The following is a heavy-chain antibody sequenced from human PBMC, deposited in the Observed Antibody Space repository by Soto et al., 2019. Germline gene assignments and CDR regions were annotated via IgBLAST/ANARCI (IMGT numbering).Heavy chain of an antibody. CDR3: AKDGGGGDLSGGY. V-gene: IGHV3-30*18. Sequence: QVQLVESGGGVVQPGRSLRLSCAASGFTFSSYGMHWVRQAPGKGLEWVAVISYDGSNKYYADSVKGRFTISRDNSKNTLYLQMNSLRAEDTAVYYCAKDGGGGDLSGGYWGQGTLVTVSS. J-gene: IGHJ4*02. CDR1: GFTFSSYG. D-gene: IGHD2-21*02. CDR2: ISYDGSNK.